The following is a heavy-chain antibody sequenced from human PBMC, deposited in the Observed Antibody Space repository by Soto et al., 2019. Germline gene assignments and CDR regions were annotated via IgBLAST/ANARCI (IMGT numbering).Heavy chain of an antibody. CDR1: GFSVSGNY. Sequence: EVQLVESGGGLIQPGGSLRLSCEVSGFSVSGNYMSWVRQAPGKGLDWVSVIYSGGSRYYAASVRGRFTLSRDESQNTLYRQMNNLRAEDTAVYYCARSMMVRGVLFDLWGRGSLVSVSS. CDR2: IYSGGSR. D-gene: IGHD3-10*01. CDR3: ARSMMVRGVLFDL. V-gene: IGHV3-53*01. J-gene: IGHJ4*02.